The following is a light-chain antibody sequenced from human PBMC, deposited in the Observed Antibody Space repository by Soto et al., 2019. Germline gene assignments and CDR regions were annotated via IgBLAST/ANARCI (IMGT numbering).Light chain of an antibody. Sequence: QSVPTQPPSASGSPGQSVTISCTGTSSDVGAYNYVSWYQQEPGKAPKLMIYAVNKRPSGVPDRFSGSKSGNTASLTVSGLRAADEADYFCSSYAGGNNIMVFGGGTKLTVL. V-gene: IGLV2-8*01. J-gene: IGLJ2*01. CDR3: SSYAGGNNIMV. CDR2: AVN. CDR1: SSDVGAYNY.